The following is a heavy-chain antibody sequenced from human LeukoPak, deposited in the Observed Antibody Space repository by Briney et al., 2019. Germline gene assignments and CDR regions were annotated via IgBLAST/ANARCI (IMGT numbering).Heavy chain of an antibody. CDR3: ARVLYYYYYHMDV. J-gene: IGHJ6*03. V-gene: IGHV3-48*01. CDR2: ISSSSSTI. CDR1: GFTFSSYS. Sequence: GGSLRLSCAASGFTFSSYSMNWVRQAPGKGLEWVSYISSSSSTIYYADSVKGRFTISRDNAKNTLYLQMNSLRAEDTAVYYCARVLYYYYYHMDVWGKGTTVTVSS.